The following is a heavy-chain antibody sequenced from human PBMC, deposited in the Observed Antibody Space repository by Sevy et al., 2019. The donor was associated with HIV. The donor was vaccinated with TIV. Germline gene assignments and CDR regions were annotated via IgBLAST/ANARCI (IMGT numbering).Heavy chain of an antibody. CDR2: ISSSSSTI. CDR1: GFTFSSYS. V-gene: IGHV3-48*01. Sequence: GGSLRLSCAASGFTFSSYSMNWVRQAPGKGLEWVSYISSSSSTIYYADSVKGRFTISRDNAKNLLYLQKNSLRAEDTAVYYWASLVMGYSSSSGDYYYYYMDVWGKGTTVTVSS. D-gene: IGHD6-6*01. CDR3: ASLVMGYSSSSGDYYYYYMDV. J-gene: IGHJ6*03.